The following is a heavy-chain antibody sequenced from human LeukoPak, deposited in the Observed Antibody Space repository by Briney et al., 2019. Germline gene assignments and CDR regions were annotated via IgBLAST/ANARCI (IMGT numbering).Heavy chain of an antibody. D-gene: IGHD6-13*01. CDR1: GGSISSYY. J-gene: IGHJ4*02. CDR3: ATSGYSGSCPDY. Sequence: SETLSLTCTVSGGSISSYYWSWIRQPAGKGLEWIGRIYTSGSTNYNPSLKSRVTMSVDTSKNQFSLKLSSVTAADTAVYYCATSGYSGSCPDYWGQGTLVTVSS. V-gene: IGHV4-4*07. CDR2: IYTSGST.